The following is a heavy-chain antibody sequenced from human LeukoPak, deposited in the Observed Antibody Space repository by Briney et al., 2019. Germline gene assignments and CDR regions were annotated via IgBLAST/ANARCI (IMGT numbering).Heavy chain of an antibody. D-gene: IGHD3-9*01. J-gene: IGHJ4*02. CDR1: GYTLTELS. CDR3: ATGGYDILTGYYGVARRGYYFDY. V-gene: IGHV1-24*01. Sequence: ASVKVSCKVSGYTLTELSMHWVRQAPGKGLEWVGGFDPEDGETIYAQKFQGRVTMTEDTSTDTAYMELSSLRSEDTAVYYCATGGYDILTGYYGVARRGYYFDYWGQGTLVTVSS. CDR2: FDPEDGET.